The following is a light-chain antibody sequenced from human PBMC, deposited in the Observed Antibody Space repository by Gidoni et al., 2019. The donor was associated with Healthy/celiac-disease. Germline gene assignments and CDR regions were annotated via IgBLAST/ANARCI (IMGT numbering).Light chain of an antibody. Sequence: NFMLTQPHSVSESPGQTVTSSCTRSRGSIASNYVQWYQQRPGSAPTTVIYEDNQRPSGVPDRFSGSIDSSSNSASLTISGLKTEDEADYYCQSYDSSNHVVFGGGTKLTVL. CDR1: RGSIASNY. CDR2: EDN. J-gene: IGLJ2*01. CDR3: QSYDSSNHVV. V-gene: IGLV6-57*04.